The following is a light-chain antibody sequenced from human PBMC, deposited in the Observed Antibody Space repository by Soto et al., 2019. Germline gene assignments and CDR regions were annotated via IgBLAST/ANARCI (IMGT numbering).Light chain of an antibody. Sequence: PSSLSASTGDSVTITCRASQGISSYLAWYQQKPGKAPKLLIYAASTLQSGVPSRFSGSGSGTDFTLTISCLQSEDFATYYCQQYYSYPPTFGQGTKVDIK. CDR1: QGISSY. CDR3: QQYYSYPPT. J-gene: IGKJ1*01. CDR2: AAS. V-gene: IGKV1-8*01.